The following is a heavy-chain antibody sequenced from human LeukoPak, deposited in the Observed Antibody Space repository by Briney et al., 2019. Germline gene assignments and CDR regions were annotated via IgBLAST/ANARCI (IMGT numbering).Heavy chain of an antibody. D-gene: IGHD6-6*01. J-gene: IGHJ5*02. CDR3: ARDQLGGEIRRVSHDL. CDR2: ISSSSSYI. V-gene: IGHV3-21*01. CDR1: GFTFTSYS. Sequence: PGGSLRLSCAASGFTFTSYSMNWVRQAPGKGLEWVSSISSSSSYIYYADSVKGRFTISRDNAKNSLYLQMNSLRAEDTAVYYCARDQLGGEIRRVSHDLGGQGTLVTVSS.